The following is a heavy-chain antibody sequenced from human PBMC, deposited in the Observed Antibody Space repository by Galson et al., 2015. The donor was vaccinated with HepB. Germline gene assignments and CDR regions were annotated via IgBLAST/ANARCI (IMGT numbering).Heavy chain of an antibody. J-gene: IGHJ4*02. CDR1: GYTFTDYF. CDR3: ARDDVPLTDCSSSGCYILY. CDR2: INPNTGAT. D-gene: IGHD2-2*02. V-gene: IGHV1-2*02. Sequence: SVKVSCKASGYTFTDYFIHWVRQVPGQGLECMGWINPNTGATKYAQKFQGRVIMTRDTSISTVYMELTWLTSDDTAVYFYARDDVPLTDCSSSGCYILYWGQGTLVTVSS.